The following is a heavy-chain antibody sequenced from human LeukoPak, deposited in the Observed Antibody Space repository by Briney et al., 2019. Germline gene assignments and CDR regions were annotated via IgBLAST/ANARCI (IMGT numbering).Heavy chain of an antibody. CDR2: ISGSGGST. D-gene: IGHD2-2*01. CDR1: GFTFSSYA. CDR3: ARGLPVVPAANSYYFDY. Sequence: GGSLTLSCAASGFTFSSYAMSWVRPAPGKGLAWVSAISGSGGSTYYADSVKGRFTISRDNSKNTLYLQMNSLRAEDTAVYYCARGLPVVPAANSYYFDYWGQGTLVTVSS. V-gene: IGHV3-23*01. J-gene: IGHJ4*02.